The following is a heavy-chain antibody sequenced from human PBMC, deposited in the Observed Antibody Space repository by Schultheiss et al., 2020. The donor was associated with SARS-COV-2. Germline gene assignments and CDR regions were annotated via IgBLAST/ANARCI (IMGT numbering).Heavy chain of an antibody. J-gene: IGHJ6*02. D-gene: IGHD3-3*02. Sequence: GGSLRLSCAASGFTFSSYAMHWVRQAPGKGLEWVSVIYSGGSTYYADSVKGRFTISRDNSKNTLYLQMNSLRAEDTAVYYCARGISGMDVWGQGTTVTVSS. V-gene: IGHV3-NL1*01. CDR3: ARGISGMDV. CDR2: IYSGGST. CDR1: GFTFSSYA.